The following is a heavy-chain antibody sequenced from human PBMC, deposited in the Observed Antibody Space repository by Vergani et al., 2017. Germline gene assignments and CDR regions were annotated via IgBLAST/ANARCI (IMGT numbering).Heavy chain of an antibody. CDR3: ARGDYGILTGYRY. CDR1: GYTFSNYY. CDR2: INPSGGHT. J-gene: IGHJ4*02. V-gene: IGHV1-46*03. Sequence: QVQVVQSGAEVKKSGASVKVSCKTSGYTFSNYYMHWVRQGPGQGLEWMGIINPSGGHTNYAQKFKGRVTMTRDTSTSTVYMELSSLRSEDTAIYYCARGDYGILTGYRYWGQGTLVTVSA. D-gene: IGHD3-9*01.